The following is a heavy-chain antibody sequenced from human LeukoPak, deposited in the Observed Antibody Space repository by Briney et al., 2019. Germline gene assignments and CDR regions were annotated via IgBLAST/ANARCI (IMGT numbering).Heavy chain of an antibody. Sequence: GGSLRLSCAASGFTFSSYYMSWVRQAPGKGLEWVSAISGSGGSTYYADSVKGRFTISRDNAKNSLYPQMNSLRAEDTAVYYCARAGGSSSYYYYYYMDVWGKGTTVTVSS. CDR2: ISGSGGST. J-gene: IGHJ6*03. D-gene: IGHD6-6*01. CDR3: ARAGGSSSYYYYYYMDV. CDR1: GFTFSSYY. V-gene: IGHV3-23*01.